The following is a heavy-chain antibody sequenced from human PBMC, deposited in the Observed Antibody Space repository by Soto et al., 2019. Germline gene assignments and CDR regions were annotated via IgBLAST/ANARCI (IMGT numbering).Heavy chain of an antibody. CDR3: AHFREYCSSTSCYYFDC. CDR1: GFSLSTSGVG. D-gene: IGHD2-2*01. V-gene: IGHV2-5*02. CDR2: IYWDDDK. J-gene: IGHJ4*02. Sequence: SGPTLVNPTQTLTLTCTFSGFSLSTSGVGVGWILHPPGKALECLALIYWDDDKRYSPSLKSRLTITKDTSKNQVVLTMTNMDPVDTATYYCAHFREYCSSTSCYYFDCWGQGTLVTVSS.